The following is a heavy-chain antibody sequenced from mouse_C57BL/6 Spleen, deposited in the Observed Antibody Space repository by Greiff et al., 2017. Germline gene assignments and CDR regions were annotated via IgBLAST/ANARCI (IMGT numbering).Heavy chain of an antibody. CDR2: IYPGSGST. V-gene: IGHV1-55*01. CDR3: ARCGNYYFDY. D-gene: IGHD2-1*01. Sequence: VQLQQPGAELVKPGASVKMSCKASGYTFTSYWITWVKQRPGQGLEWIGDIYPGSGSTNYNQKFKGKATLTVDTSSSTAYMQLSSLTSEDSAVYYCARCGNYYFDYWGQGTTLTVSS. J-gene: IGHJ2*01. CDR1: GYTFTSYW.